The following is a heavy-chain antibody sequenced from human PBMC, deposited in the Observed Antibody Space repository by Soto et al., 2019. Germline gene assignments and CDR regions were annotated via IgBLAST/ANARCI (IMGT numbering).Heavy chain of an antibody. V-gene: IGHV1-69*13. Sequence: SVKVSCKASGGTFSTYAIDWVRQAPGQGLGWMGGIIPLFGTAKYAQNFQGRITITADESTNTAYMELRSLRSQDTAVYYCARGVHYDSSGYYYFYWGQGTLVTVSS. CDR3: ARGVHYDSSGYYYFY. CDR2: IIPLFGTA. J-gene: IGHJ4*02. CDR1: GGTFSTYA. D-gene: IGHD3-22*01.